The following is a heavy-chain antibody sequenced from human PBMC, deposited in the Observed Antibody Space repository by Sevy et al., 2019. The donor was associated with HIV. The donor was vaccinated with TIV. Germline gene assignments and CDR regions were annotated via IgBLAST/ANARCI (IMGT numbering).Heavy chain of an antibody. CDR2: ISYSGTNK. J-gene: IGHJ4*02. D-gene: IGHD2-8*01. Sequence: GGSLRLSCAASGFTFTLYAIHWVRQAPGKGLEWVALISYSGTNKYYADSLKGRFTISRDDSKHTADLQMNHLRTDDTAVYYCARVAVEYCTDDGYHRFDYWGQGTQVTVSS. CDR1: GFTFTLYA. CDR3: ARVAVEYCTDDGYHRFDY. V-gene: IGHV3-30-3*01.